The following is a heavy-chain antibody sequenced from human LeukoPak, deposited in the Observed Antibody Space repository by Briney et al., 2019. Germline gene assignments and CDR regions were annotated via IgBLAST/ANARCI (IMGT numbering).Heavy chain of an antibody. D-gene: IGHD3-3*01. CDR1: GLTFSSYA. Sequence: PGGSLRLSCAASGLTFSSYAMSWVRQAPGKGLEWVSAISGSGGSTYYADSVKGRFTISRDNSKNTLYLQMNSLRAEDTAVYYCAKDHINTYYDFCFGYWGQGTLVTVSS. J-gene: IGHJ4*02. V-gene: IGHV3-23*01. CDR2: ISGSGGST. CDR3: AKDHINTYYDFCFGY.